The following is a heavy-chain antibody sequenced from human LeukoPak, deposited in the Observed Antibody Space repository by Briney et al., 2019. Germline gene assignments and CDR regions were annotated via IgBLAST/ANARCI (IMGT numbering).Heavy chain of an antibody. D-gene: IGHD3-3*01. V-gene: IGHV4-59*01. Sequence: SETLSLTCTVSGGSISSYYWSWIRQPPGKGLEWIGYIYYSGSTNYNPSLKSRVTISVDTSKNQFSLKLSSVTAADTAVYYCARAGRSYYDFWSGPAQFDPWGQGTLVTVSS. CDR3: ARAGRSYYDFWSGPAQFDP. CDR1: GGSISSYY. J-gene: IGHJ5*02. CDR2: IYYSGST.